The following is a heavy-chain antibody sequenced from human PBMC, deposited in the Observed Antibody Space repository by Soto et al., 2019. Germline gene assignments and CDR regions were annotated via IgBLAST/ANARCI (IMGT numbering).Heavy chain of an antibody. Sequence: GGSLRLSCAASGFTFSDYHMSWIRQAPGKGLEWVSYISSSGSTIYYADSVKGRFTISRDNAKNSLYPQMNSLRAEDSAVYYCAGESSLFDYWGQGTLVTVSS. CDR2: ISSSGSTI. V-gene: IGHV3-11*01. J-gene: IGHJ4*02. CDR1: GFTFSDYH. CDR3: AGESSLFDY. D-gene: IGHD1-26*01.